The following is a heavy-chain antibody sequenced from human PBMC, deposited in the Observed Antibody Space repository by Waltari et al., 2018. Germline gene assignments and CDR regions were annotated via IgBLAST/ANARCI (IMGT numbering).Heavy chain of an antibody. CDR2: ISYDGSNK. V-gene: IGHV3-30*01. Sequence: QVQLVESGGGVVQPGRSLRLSCAASGFTFSSYAMHWVRQAPGTGLEWVAVISYDGSNKYYADSVKCRFTISRDNSKNTLYLQMNSLRAEDTAVYYCASTGGSSWYRGYYYYGMDVWGQGTTVTVSS. J-gene: IGHJ6*02. CDR1: GFTFSSYA. CDR3: ASTGGSSWYRGYYYYGMDV. D-gene: IGHD6-13*01.